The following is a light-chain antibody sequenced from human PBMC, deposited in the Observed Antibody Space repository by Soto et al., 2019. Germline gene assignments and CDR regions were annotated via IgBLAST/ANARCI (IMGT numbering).Light chain of an antibody. CDR3: QQYNTYPWT. Sequence: DMQVTQSPSTLSASVGDRVTITCRASQSISTWLAWYQQKPGKAPKLLIYDASRLESGVPSRFSGSGSGTEFTLTISSLQPDDFATYYCQQYNTYPWTFGQGTKVDIK. J-gene: IGKJ1*01. CDR1: QSISTW. CDR2: DAS. V-gene: IGKV1-5*01.